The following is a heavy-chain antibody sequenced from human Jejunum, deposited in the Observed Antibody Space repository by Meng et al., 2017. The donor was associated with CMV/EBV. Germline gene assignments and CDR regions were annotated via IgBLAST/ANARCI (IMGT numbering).Heavy chain of an antibody. Sequence: GFPFSRYSIPSVRQAPGKGLEWVAGTSVDGGDEYYADSVKGRFTISRDNSKNTLYLQMSSLRVEDTALYYCATDPSKPPMNYFDYWGQGTLVTVSS. V-gene: IGHV3-30-3*01. D-gene: IGHD3-3*02. CDR3: ATDPSKPPMNYFDY. CDR1: GFPFSRYS. J-gene: IGHJ4*02. CDR2: TSVDGGDE.